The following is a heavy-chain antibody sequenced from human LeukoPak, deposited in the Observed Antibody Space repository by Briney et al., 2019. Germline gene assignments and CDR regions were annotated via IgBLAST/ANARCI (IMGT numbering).Heavy chain of an antibody. CDR1: GGTFSSYA. D-gene: IGHD1-1*01. V-gene: IGHV1-69*05. CDR3: ARDHDADPYYMDV. Sequence: SVKVSCKASGGTFSSYAISWVRQAPGQGLEWMGRIIPIFGTANYAQKFQGRVTITTDESTSTAYMELSSLRSEDTAVHYCARDHDADPYYMDVWGKGTTVTVSS. CDR2: IIPIFGTA. J-gene: IGHJ6*03.